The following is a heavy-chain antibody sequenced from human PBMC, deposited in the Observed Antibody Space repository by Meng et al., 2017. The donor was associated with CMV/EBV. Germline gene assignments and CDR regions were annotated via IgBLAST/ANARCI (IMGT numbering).Heavy chain of an antibody. CDR1: GYPFTTYG. CDR3: ARDLIAVRPGWFDP. Sequence: ASGYPFTTYGISWVRQAPGQGLEWMGWISAYNGNTNYAQRIQGRVTMTTDTSRSTAYMELRSLRYDDTAVYYCARDLIAVRPGWFDPWGQGTLVTVSS. V-gene: IGHV1-18*01. J-gene: IGHJ5*02. CDR2: ISAYNGNT. D-gene: IGHD6-6*01.